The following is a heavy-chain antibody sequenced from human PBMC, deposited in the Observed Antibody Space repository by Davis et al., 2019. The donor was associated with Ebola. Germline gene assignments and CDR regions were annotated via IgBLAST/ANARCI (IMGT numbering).Heavy chain of an antibody. CDR3: AREGRSGYSNWFDP. CDR2: INHSGRT. J-gene: IGHJ5*02. D-gene: IGHD3-22*01. CDR1: GFTFSSYA. V-gene: IGHV4-34*01. Sequence: ESLKISCAASGFTFSSYAMSWIRQPPGKGLEWIGEINHSGRTNYNPSLKSRVTISVDTSKNQFSLKMSSVTAADTAVYYCAREGRSGYSNWFDPWGQGTLVTVSS.